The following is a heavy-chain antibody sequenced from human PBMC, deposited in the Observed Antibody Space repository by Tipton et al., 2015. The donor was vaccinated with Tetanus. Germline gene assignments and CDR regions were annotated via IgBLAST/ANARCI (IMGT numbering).Heavy chain of an antibody. Sequence: TLSLTCSVSGVSMSSDDYYWSWIRQSPGKGLEWIGYIYHSGSAYYKPSLKSRATISVDTSKNQFSLRLRSVAAADTAVYYCARGGRDAYNNPLGAFDVWGRGTTVTVSS. J-gene: IGHJ3*01. CDR3: ARGGRDAYNNPLGAFDV. CDR2: IYHSGSA. V-gene: IGHV4-30-4*01. CDR1: GVSMSSDDYY. D-gene: IGHD5-24*01.